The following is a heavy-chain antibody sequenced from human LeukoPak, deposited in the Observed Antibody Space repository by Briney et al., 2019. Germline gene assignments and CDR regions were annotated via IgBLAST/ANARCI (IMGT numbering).Heavy chain of an antibody. CDR2: ISGSGGST. CDR3: LAYCGGDCYSGAFDI. CDR1: GFTFSTYA. D-gene: IGHD2-21*02. Sequence: GGSLRLSCATSGFTFSTYAMNWVRQAPGKGLEWVSVISGSGGSTYYADSVKGRFTISRDNSKNTLYLQMNSLRAEDTAVYYCLAYCGGDCYSGAFDIWGQGTMVTVSS. V-gene: IGHV3-23*01. J-gene: IGHJ3*02.